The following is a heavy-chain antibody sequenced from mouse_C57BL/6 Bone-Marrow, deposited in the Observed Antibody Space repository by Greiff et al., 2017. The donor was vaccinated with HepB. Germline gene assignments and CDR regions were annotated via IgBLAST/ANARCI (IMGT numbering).Heavy chain of an antibody. CDR1: GFNIKDDY. D-gene: IGHD1-1*01. CDR2: IDPENGDT. Sequence: VQLQQSGAELVRPGASVKLSCTASGFNIKDDYMHWVKQRPEQGLEWIGWIDPENGDTEYASKFQGKATITAATSSNTAYLQLSSLTSEDTAVYYCTHSGSRGFAYWGQGTLVTVSA. V-gene: IGHV14-4*01. J-gene: IGHJ3*01. CDR3: THSGSRGFAY.